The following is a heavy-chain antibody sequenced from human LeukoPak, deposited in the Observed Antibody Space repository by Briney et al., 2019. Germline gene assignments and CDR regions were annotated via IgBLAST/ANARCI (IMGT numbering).Heavy chain of an antibody. CDR1: GGSIGSYY. J-gene: IGHJ5*02. CDR3: PRGGSGYALNWFDP. D-gene: IGHD5-12*01. Sequence: SETLSLTCTVSGGSIGSYYWSWIRQPPGKGLEWIGRISYSGSTYYNPSLNSRVTISVDTSKNQFSLKLSSVTAADTAVYYGPRGGSGYALNWFDPWGQGTLVTVSS. CDR2: ISYSGST. V-gene: IGHV4-59*01.